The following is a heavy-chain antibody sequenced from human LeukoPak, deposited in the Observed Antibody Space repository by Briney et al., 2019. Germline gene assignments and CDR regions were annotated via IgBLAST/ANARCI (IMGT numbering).Heavy chain of an antibody. J-gene: IGHJ4*02. Sequence: PSETLSLTCTVSGGSISSGDYYWSWIRQPPGKGLEWIGYIYYSGSTYYNPSLKSRVTISVDTSKNQFSLKLSSVTAADTAVYYCARGRKLGYCSGGSCYPHFFLRHWGQGTLVTVSS. V-gene: IGHV4-30-4*01. CDR1: GGSISSGDYY. D-gene: IGHD2-15*01. CDR3: ARGRKLGYCSGGSCYPHFFLRH. CDR2: IYYSGST.